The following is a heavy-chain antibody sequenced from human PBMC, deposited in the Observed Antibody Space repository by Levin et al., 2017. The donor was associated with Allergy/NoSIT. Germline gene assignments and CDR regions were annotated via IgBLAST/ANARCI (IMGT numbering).Heavy chain of an antibody. D-gene: IGHD5-12*01. J-gene: IGHJ4*02. CDR2: ISNSGGRT. CDR1: GFTFSSYA. V-gene: IGHV3-23*01. CDR3: AKEVLDMVTPYAVGY. Sequence: PGGSLRLSCAASGFTFSSYAMSWVRQAPGKGLEWVSSISNSGGRTYYADSVKGRFTISRDNSKNTLYLQMNSLRTEDTAVYYCAKEVLDMVTPYAVGYWGQGTLVTVSS.